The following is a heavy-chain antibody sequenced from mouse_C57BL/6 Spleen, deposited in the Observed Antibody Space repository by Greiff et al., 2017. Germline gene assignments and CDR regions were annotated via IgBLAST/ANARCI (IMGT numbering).Heavy chain of an antibody. V-gene: IGHV1-15*01. D-gene: IGHD1-1*01. CDR1: GYTFTDYE. CDR2: IDPETGGT. J-gene: IGHJ1*03. CDR3: TRKGYYGSSYGYFDV. Sequence: QVQLQQSGAELVRPGASVTLSCKASGYTFTDYEMHWVKQTPVHGLEWIGAIDPETGGTAYTQKFKGKAILTADKSSSTAYMELRSLTSEDSAVYYCTRKGYYGSSYGYFDVWGTGTTVTVSS.